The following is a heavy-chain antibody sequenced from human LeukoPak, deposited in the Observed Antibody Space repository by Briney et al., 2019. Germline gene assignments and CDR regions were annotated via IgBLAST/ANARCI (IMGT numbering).Heavy chain of an antibody. CDR2: IYYSGST. J-gene: IGHJ4*02. Sequence: SETLSLTCTVSGGSISSYYWSWIRQPPGKGLEWIGYIYYSGSTYYNPSLKSRVTISVDTSKNQFSLKLSSVTAADTAVYYCARHQYYDSSGFLGYWGQGTLVTVSS. D-gene: IGHD3-22*01. CDR1: GGSISSYY. V-gene: IGHV4-59*08. CDR3: ARHQYYDSSGFLGY.